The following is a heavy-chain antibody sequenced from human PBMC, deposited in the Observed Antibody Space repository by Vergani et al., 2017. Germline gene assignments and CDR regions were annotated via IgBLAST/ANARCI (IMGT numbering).Heavy chain of an antibody. Sequence: VQLVESGGGLVQPGGSLRLSCAASGFTFSSYWMSWVRQAPGKGLEWVANIKQDGSEKYYVDSVKGRFTISRDNAKNSLYLQMNSLRAEDTAVYYCARDGQGFWSGYYTGDHFDYWGQGTLVTVSS. V-gene: IGHV3-7*03. CDR3: ARDGQGFWSGYYTGDHFDY. J-gene: IGHJ4*02. CDR1: GFTFSSYW. CDR2: IKQDGSEK. D-gene: IGHD3-3*01.